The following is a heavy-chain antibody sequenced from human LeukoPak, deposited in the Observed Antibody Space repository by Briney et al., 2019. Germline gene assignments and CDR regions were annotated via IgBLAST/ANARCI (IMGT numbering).Heavy chain of an antibody. CDR3: ARSGVPPGYCSSTSCYNWFDP. CDR2: INPNSGNT. J-gene: IGHJ5*02. D-gene: IGHD2-2*01. Sequence: ASVKVSCKASGYTFTSYDINWVRQATGQGLKWMGWINPNSGNTGYAQKFQGRVTITRNTSISTAYIELSSLRSEDTAVYYCARSGVPPGYCSSTSCYNWFDPWGQGTLVTVSS. V-gene: IGHV1-8*03. CDR1: GYTFTSYD.